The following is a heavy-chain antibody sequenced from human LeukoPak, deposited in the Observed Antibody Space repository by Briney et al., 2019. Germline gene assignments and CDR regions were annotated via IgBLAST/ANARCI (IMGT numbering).Heavy chain of an antibody. J-gene: IGHJ3*02. CDR3: ARDQGQQPAFDI. Sequence: GGSLRLSCAASGFTFSSYEMNWVRQAPGKGLEWVAVISYDGSNKYYADSVKGRFTISRDNSKNTLYLQMNSLRAEDTAVYYCARDQGQQPAFDIWGQGTMVTVSS. CDR2: ISYDGSNK. V-gene: IGHV3-30*04. D-gene: IGHD6-13*01. CDR1: GFTFSSYE.